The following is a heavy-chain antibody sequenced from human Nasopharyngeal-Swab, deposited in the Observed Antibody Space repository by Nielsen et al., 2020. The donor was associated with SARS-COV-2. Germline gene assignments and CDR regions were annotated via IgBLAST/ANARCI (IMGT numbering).Heavy chain of an antibody. J-gene: IGHJ6*02. CDR2: INPNSGGT. D-gene: IGHD6-19*01. Sequence: ASVKVSCMASGYTFTGYYMHWVRQAPGQGLEWMGRINPNSGGTNYAQKFQGRVTMTRDTSISTAYMELSRLRSDDTAVYYCARSVAGTTHYYYYYGMDVWGQGTTVTVSS. CDR3: ARSVAGTTHYYYYYGMDV. V-gene: IGHV1-2*06. CDR1: GYTFTGYY.